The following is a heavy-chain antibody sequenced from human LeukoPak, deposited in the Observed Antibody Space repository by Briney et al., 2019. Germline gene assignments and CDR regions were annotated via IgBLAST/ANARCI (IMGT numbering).Heavy chain of an antibody. V-gene: IGHV4-59*06. CDR2: IYYSGST. CDR1: GGSISSYY. CDR3: ARREQTAGYFQH. Sequence: PSETLSLTCTVSGGSISSYYWSWIRQPPGKGLEWIGYIYYSGSTYYNPSLKSRVTVSLDTSKNQFSLYLSSVTAADTAVYYCARREQTAGYFQHWGQGTLVTASS. J-gene: IGHJ1*01. D-gene: IGHD1/OR15-1a*01.